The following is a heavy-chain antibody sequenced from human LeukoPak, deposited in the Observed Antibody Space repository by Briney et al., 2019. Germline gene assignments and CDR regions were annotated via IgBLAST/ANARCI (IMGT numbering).Heavy chain of an antibody. D-gene: IGHD6-19*01. V-gene: IGHV1-18*01. CDR2: ISAYNGYT. CDR3: ARADSSGYYTPCDY. J-gene: IGHJ4*02. Sequence: ASVKVSCKASGYTFTSYGISWVRQAPGQGLEWMGWISAYNGYTNYAQKLQGRVTMTTDTSTSTAYMELRSLRSDDTAVYYCARADSSGYYTPCDYWGQGTLVTVSS. CDR1: GYTFTSYG.